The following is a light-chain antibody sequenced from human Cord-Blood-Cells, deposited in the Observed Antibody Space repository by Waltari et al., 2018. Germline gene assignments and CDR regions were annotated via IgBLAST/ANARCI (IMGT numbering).Light chain of an antibody. Sequence: QSVLTQPPSASGTPGQRVTISCSGSSSNIGSNYVYWYQQLPGTAPKLLIYRNKQRPSGVPDRFSGSKSGTSASLAISGRRSEDEADYYGAAWDDSLSAWVFGGGTKLTVL. V-gene: IGLV1-47*01. CDR1: SSNIGSNY. CDR3: AAWDDSLSAWV. J-gene: IGLJ3*02. CDR2: RNK.